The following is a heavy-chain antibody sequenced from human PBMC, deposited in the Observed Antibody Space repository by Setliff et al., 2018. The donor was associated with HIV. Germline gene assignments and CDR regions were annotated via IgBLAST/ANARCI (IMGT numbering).Heavy chain of an antibody. Sequence: GGSLRLSCAASGFTFWNYEMNWVRQAPGKGLEWISYISTSGDTIHYAASVRGRFTISRDSDKNSLYLQLHSLRPEDTALYYCARVDYVWGTHRYAFDIWGQGTMVTVSS. CDR3: ARVDYVWGTHRYAFDI. D-gene: IGHD3-16*02. CDR2: ISTSGDTI. CDR1: GFTFWNYE. V-gene: IGHV3-48*03. J-gene: IGHJ3*02.